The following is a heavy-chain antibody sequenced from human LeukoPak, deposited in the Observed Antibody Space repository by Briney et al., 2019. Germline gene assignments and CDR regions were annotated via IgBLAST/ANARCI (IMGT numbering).Heavy chain of an antibody. CDR3: AKEYSGSCYIDY. V-gene: IGHV3-9*01. J-gene: IGHJ4*02. D-gene: IGHD1-26*01. CDR1: GFTFDDYA. Sequence: GRSLRLSCAASGFTFDDYAMHWVRQAPGKGLEWVSGISWNSGSIGYADSVKGRFTISRDNAKNSLYLQMNSLRAEDTALYYCAKEYSGSCYIDYWGQGTLVTVSS. CDR2: ISWNSGSI.